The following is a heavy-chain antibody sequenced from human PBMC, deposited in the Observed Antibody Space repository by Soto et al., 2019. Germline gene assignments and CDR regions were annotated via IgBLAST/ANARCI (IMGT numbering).Heavy chain of an antibody. CDR2: ISRSSSYI. Sequence: EVQLVESGGGLVKPGGSLRLSCAASGFTFSSYSMNLVRQAPWKGLEWVSSISRSSSYIYYSDSVKGRFTISRDNAKNSLYLQMYSMCAENTAVYYCARDLIVVVPDDDRCSFDYWGQGTMVTVSS. V-gene: IGHV3-21*01. CDR1: GFTFSSYS. D-gene: IGHD2-2*01. CDR3: ARDLIVVVPDDDRCSFDY. J-gene: IGHJ4*02.